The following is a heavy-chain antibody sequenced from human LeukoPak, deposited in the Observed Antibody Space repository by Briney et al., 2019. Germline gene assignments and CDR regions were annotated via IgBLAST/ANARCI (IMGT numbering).Heavy chain of an antibody. Sequence: GGSLRLSCAASGFTFSSYSMNWVRQAPGKGLEWVSSISSSSSYIYYADSVKGRFTISRDNAKNSLYLQMNSLRAGDTAVYYCARDLVYGSGSCGHWGQGTLVTVSS. J-gene: IGHJ4*02. V-gene: IGHV3-21*01. CDR2: ISSSSSYI. CDR3: ARDLVYGSGSCGH. CDR1: GFTFSSYS. D-gene: IGHD3-10*01.